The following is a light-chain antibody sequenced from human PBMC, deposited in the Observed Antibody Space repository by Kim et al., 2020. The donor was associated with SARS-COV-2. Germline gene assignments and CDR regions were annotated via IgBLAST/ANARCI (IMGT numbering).Light chain of an antibody. CDR1: EGISNY. J-gene: IGKJ4*01. CDR3: QKYNSAPRLT. V-gene: IGKV1-27*01. CDR2: AAS. Sequence: DIQMTQSPSSLSASVGDRVTITCRASEGISNYLAWYQQKPGKVPKLLIYAASALQSGVPSRFSGRGSETDFTLTISSLQPEDVATYYCQKYNSAPRLTFGGGTKVDIK.